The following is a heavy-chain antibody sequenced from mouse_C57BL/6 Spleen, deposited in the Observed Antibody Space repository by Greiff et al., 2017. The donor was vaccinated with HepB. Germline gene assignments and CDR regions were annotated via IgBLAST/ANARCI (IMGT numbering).Heavy chain of an antibody. CDR2: IRNKANGYTT. J-gene: IGHJ1*03. CDR3: AAGSKGYFDV. V-gene: IGHV7-3*01. Sequence: EVHLVESGGGLVQPGGSLSLSCAASGFTFTDYYMSWVRQPPGKALEWLGFIRNKANGYTTEYSASVKGRFTISRDNSQSILYLQMNALRAEDSATYYCAAGSKGYFDVWGTGTTVTVSS. CDR1: GFTFTDYY. D-gene: IGHD1-1*01.